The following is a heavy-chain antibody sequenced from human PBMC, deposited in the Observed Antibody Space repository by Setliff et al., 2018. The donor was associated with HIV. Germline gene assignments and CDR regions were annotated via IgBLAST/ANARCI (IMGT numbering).Heavy chain of an antibody. V-gene: IGHV1-69*05. J-gene: IGHJ4*02. CDR3: ATDDHCSGGSCFLTMDY. Sequence: ASVKVSCKASGGTFSTHVISWVRQAPGRGLEWIGGIIPMFSTVNYAKKYQGRVTITTDESTTTAYMELTSLRSEDTAVYYCATDDHCSGGSCFLTMDYWGLGTLVTVS. CDR2: IIPMFSTV. D-gene: IGHD2-15*01. CDR1: GGTFSTHV.